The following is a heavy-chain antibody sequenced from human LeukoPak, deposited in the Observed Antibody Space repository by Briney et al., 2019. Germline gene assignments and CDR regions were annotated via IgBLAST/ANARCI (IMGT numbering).Heavy chain of an antibody. CDR1: GGSISSSSDQ. V-gene: IGHV4-39*01. CDR2: ISDSGST. D-gene: IGHD2-2*01. Sequence: SETLSLTCTVSGGSISSSSDQWGWIRQPPGKGLEWIGTISDSGSTYYSPSLKSRVTESVDTSKNQFSLKLSSVTAADTAVYYCARISIVVVPGYFDYWGQGTLVTVSS. CDR3: ARISIVVVPGYFDY. J-gene: IGHJ4*02.